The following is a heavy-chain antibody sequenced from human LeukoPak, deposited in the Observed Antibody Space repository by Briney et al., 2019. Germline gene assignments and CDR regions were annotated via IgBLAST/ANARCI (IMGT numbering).Heavy chain of an antibody. Sequence: ASVKVSCKASGYTFIGYYMHWVRQAPGQGLEWMGWINPNSGGTNYAQKFQGRVTMTRDTSISTAYMELSRLRSDGTAVYYFAPSSNWPYYFDYWGQGTLVTVSS. CDR1: GYTFIGYY. V-gene: IGHV1-2*02. CDR3: APSSNWPYYFDY. J-gene: IGHJ4*02. D-gene: IGHD6-13*01. CDR2: INPNSGGT.